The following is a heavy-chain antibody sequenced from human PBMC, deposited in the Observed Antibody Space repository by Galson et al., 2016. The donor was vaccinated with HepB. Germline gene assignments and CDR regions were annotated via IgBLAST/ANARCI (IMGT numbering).Heavy chain of an antibody. CDR3: GKHGGFDY. Sequence: SLRLSCAASGFTFSNYAMSWVRQAPGKGLEWVSDISDTGSHTYYAGSVKGRFTISRDNSKNTLYLQMNSLRAGDTAVYYCGKHGGFDYWGQGALVTVSS. CDR1: GFTFSNYA. J-gene: IGHJ4*02. D-gene: IGHD3-16*01. V-gene: IGHV3-23*01. CDR2: ISDTGSHT.